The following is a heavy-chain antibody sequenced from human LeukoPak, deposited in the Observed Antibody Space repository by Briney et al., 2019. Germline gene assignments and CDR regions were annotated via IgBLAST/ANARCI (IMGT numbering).Heavy chain of an antibody. V-gene: IGHV3-30*02. CDR1: GFTFNNFG. J-gene: IGHJ4*02. CDR2: IGYEGVHK. Sequence: GGSLRLSCSASGFTFNNFGMHWVRQAPGKGLEWVSFIGYEGVHKYYADSVKGRFTISKDNSKATLYLQMNSLRPEDTAVYYCAKDLHGGYSSDYWGQGTLVTVFS. D-gene: IGHD4-23*01. CDR3: AKDLHGGYSSDY.